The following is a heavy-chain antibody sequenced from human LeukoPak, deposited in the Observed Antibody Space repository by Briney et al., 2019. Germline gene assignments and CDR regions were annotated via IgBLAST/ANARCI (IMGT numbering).Heavy chain of an antibody. J-gene: IGHJ3*02. CDR2: ISYDGSNK. CDR1: GFTFSSYA. Sequence: PGGSLRLSCAASGFTFSSYAMHWVRQAPGKGLEWVAVISYDGSNKYYADSVKGRFTISRDNSKNTLYLQMNSLRAEDTAVYYCAREGNGRSIAVSDAFDIWGQGTMVTVSS. CDR3: AREGNGRSIAVSDAFDI. V-gene: IGHV3-30-3*01. D-gene: IGHD6-6*01.